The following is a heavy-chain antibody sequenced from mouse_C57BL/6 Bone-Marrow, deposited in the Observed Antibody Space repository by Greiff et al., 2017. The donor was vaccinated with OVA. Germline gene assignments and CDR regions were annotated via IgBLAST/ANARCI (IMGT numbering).Heavy chain of an antibody. Sequence: VQLQQSGAELVRPGASVKLSCKASGYTFTDYYINWVKQRPGQGLEWIARIYPGSGNTYYNEKFKGKATLTAEKSSSTAYMQLSSLTSEDSAVYFCARERVNYGSSSYYAMDYWGQGTSVTVSS. CDR3: ARERVNYGSSSYYAMDY. CDR2: IYPGSGNT. CDR1: GYTFTDYY. J-gene: IGHJ4*01. V-gene: IGHV1-76*01. D-gene: IGHD1-1*01.